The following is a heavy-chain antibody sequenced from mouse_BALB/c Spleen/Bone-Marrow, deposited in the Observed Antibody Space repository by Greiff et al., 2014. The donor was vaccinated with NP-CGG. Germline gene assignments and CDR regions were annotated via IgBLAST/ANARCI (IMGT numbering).Heavy chain of an antibody. CDR1: GYAFTNYL. Sequence: QVQLQQSGAELVRPGTSVKVSCKGPGYAFTNYLIEWVKQRPGQGLEWIGVINSGSGGTKYNEKFKGKATLTADKSSSTAYMQLSSLTSDDSAAYFCARAVTDAMDYWGQGTSVTVSS. J-gene: IGHJ4*01. CDR3: ARAVTDAMDY. V-gene: IGHV1-54*01. CDR2: INSGSGGT. D-gene: IGHD2-2*01.